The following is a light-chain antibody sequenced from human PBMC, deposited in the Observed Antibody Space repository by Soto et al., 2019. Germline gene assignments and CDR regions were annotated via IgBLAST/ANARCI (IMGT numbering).Light chain of an antibody. Sequence: QSALTQPASVSGSPGQSITISCTGTSSEVGGYNYVSWYQQHPGKAPKLMIYDVSNRPSGVSNRFSGSKSGNTASLTISGLQAEDEAEYYCSSYTSSSTLLYVFGTGTQLTVL. CDR1: SSEVGGYNY. J-gene: IGLJ1*01. CDR2: DVS. CDR3: SSYTSSSTLLYV. V-gene: IGLV2-14*01.